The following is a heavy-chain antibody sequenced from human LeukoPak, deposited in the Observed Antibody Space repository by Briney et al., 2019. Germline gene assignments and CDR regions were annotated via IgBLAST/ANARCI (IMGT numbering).Heavy chain of an antibody. Sequence: SETLSLTCTVSGGSISSSSYYWGWIRQPPGKGLEWIGSIYYSGSTYYNPSLESRVTISVDTSKNQFSLKLSSVTAADTAVYYCARADYGSGSYYLDYWGQGTLVTVSS. CDR3: ARADYGSGSYYLDY. V-gene: IGHV4-39*07. D-gene: IGHD3-10*01. CDR1: GGSISSSSYY. J-gene: IGHJ4*02. CDR2: IYYSGST.